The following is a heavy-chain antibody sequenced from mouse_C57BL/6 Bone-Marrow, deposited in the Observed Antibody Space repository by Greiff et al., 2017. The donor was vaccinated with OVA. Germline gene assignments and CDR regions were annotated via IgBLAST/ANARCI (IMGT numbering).Heavy chain of an antibody. Sequence: EVQGVESGGGLVKPGGSLKLSCAASGFTFSDYGMHWVRQAPEKGLEWVAYISSGSSTIYYADTVKGRFTISRDNAKNTLFLQMTSLRSEDTAMYYCARRLIYYDYDAPFAYWGQGTLVTVSA. CDR1: GFTFSDYG. D-gene: IGHD2-4*01. CDR3: ARRLIYYDYDAPFAY. CDR2: ISSGSSTI. V-gene: IGHV5-17*01. J-gene: IGHJ3*01.